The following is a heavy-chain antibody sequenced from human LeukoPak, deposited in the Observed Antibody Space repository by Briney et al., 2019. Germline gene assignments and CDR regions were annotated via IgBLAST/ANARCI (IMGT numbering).Heavy chain of an antibody. CDR2: IWYDGSNK. J-gene: IGHJ4*02. Sequence: GGSLRLSCAASGFTFSRYGMHWVRQAPGKGLEWVAVIWYDGSNKYYADSVKGRFTISRDNSKNTLYLQMNSLRAEERAAYYCARDDGSSWYSPVYWGQGTLVTVSS. CDR3: ARDDGSSWYSPVY. V-gene: IGHV3-33*01. D-gene: IGHD6-13*01. CDR1: GFTFSRYG.